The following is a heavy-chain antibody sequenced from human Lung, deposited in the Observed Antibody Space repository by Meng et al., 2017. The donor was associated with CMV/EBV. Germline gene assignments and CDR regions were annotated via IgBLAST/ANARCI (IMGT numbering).Heavy chain of an antibody. D-gene: IGHD6-19*01. CDR1: GGAISISTW. V-gene: IGHV4-4*02. CDR2: IYHSGGT. J-gene: IGHJ4*02. CDR3: ARDPYATGWAG. Sequence: LKESGPGLVKPSGTLSLTCAASGGAISISTWWSWVRQPPGKGLEWIGEIYHSGGTNYNPSLRGRVTISLDKSKNQFSLTLRSVTAADTAVYYCARDPYATGWAGWGQGTLVTVAS.